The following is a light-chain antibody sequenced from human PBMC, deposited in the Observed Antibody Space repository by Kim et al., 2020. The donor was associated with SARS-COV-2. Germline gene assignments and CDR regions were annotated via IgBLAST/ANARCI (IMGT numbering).Light chain of an antibody. J-gene: IGKJ1*01. Sequence: ATINCKSSRSVLYSSDNKNYLAWYQQKPGQPPKLLIYWASTRESGVPDRFSGSGSGTDFTLTISSLQAEDVAVYYCQQYYNSPWTFGQGTKVDIK. CDR1: RSVLYSSDNKNY. V-gene: IGKV4-1*01. CDR2: WAS. CDR3: QQYYNSPWT.